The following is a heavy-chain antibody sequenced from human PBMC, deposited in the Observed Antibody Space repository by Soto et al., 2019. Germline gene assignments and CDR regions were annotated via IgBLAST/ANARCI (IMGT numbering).Heavy chain of an antibody. V-gene: IGHV1-46*01. CDR3: GRAVNTAMI. CDR2: INPGDGST. CDR1: GYILTTYY. J-gene: IGHJ4*02. Sequence: ASVKVSCKAFGYILTTYYMHWVRQAPGQGLEWMAMINPGDGSTTYAQKFQGRVTMTRDTSTSTLYMELSSLRSEDTAVYYCGRAVNTAMIWGQGTLVTVSS. D-gene: IGHD5-18*01.